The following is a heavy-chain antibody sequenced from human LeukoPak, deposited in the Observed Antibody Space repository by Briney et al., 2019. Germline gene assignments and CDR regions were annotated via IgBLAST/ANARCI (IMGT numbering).Heavy chain of an antibody. CDR3: ARRMTTGEAFDI. D-gene: IGHD4-17*01. V-gene: IGHV3-74*01. Sequence: GGSLRLSCAASGFTFSSYWMHWVRQVPGKGLVWVSRINSDGSSTNYADSVKGRFTISRDNSKNTPYLQMNSLRAEDTAVYYCARRMTTGEAFDIWGQGTMVTVSS. CDR2: INSDGSST. CDR1: GFTFSSYW. J-gene: IGHJ3*02.